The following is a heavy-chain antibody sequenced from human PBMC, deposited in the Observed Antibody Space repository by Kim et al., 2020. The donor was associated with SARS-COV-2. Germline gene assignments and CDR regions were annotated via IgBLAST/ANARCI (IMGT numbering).Heavy chain of an antibody. Sequence: GGSLRLSCAASGFTFSSYSMNWVRQAPGKGLEWVSSISSSSSYIYYADSVKGRFTISRDNAKNSLYLQMNSLRAEDTAVYYCAREFSSTSSQNDYWGQGTLVTVSS. V-gene: IGHV3-21*01. CDR3: AREFSSTSSQNDY. D-gene: IGHD2-2*01. J-gene: IGHJ4*02. CDR2: ISSSSSYI. CDR1: GFTFSSYS.